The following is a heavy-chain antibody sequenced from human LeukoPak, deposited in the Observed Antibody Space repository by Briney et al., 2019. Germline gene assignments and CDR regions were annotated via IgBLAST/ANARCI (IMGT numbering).Heavy chain of an antibody. CDR3: ARDLGVLRYFDWLAEADY. CDR1: GFTFSSYA. Sequence: GGSLRLSCAASGFTFSSYAMHWVRQAPGKGLEWVAVISYDGSNKYYADSVKGRFTISRDNSKNTLYLQMNSLRAEDTAVYYCARDLGVLRYFDWLAEADYWGQGTLVTVSS. V-gene: IGHV3-30-3*01. D-gene: IGHD3-9*01. J-gene: IGHJ4*02. CDR2: ISYDGSNK.